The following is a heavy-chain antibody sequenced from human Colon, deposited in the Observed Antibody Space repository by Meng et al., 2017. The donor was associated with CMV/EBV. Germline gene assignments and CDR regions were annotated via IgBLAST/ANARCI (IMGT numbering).Heavy chain of an antibody. D-gene: IGHD6-19*01. CDR3: ARETSGWSTGIDY. Sequence: SETLSLTCNVSGGSVNSGSYYWTWLRQPPGKGLEWIGYISYSGNTNYNPSLKSRLTIEVDTSRNQFSLKLTSVSAADTAMYYCARETSGWSTGIDYWGQGTLVTVSS. V-gene: IGHV4-61*01. CDR1: GGSVNSGSYY. J-gene: IGHJ4*02. CDR2: ISYSGNT.